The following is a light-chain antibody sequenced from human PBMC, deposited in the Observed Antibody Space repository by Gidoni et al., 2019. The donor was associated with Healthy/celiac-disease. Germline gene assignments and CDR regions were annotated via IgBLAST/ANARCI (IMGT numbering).Light chain of an antibody. Sequence: EIVMTQSPATLSVSPGERATLSCRASQRVSSNLAWYQPKPGQAPRLLIYGASTRATGIPARFSGSGSGTECTLTISSLQSEDFAVYYCQQYNNWPPWTFGQGTKVEIK. V-gene: IGKV3-15*01. CDR3: QQYNNWPPWT. J-gene: IGKJ1*01. CDR1: QRVSSN. CDR2: GAS.